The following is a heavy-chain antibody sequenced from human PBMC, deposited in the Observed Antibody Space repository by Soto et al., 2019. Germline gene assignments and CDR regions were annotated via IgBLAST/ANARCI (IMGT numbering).Heavy chain of an antibody. CDR1: GFTFSSYG. V-gene: IGHV3-30*18. J-gene: IGHJ5*02. CDR3: AKPRKGYCSGTSCGWFDP. CDR2: ISYDGNNK. Sequence: QGQLGESGGGVVQPGRSLRLSCAASGFTFSSYGMHWVRQAPGKGLEWVADISYDGNNKYYADSVKGRFTISRDNSKSTLFLQMNRLEADDTAVYYCAKPRKGYCSGTSCGWFDPWGQGTLVTVSS. D-gene: IGHD2-2*01.